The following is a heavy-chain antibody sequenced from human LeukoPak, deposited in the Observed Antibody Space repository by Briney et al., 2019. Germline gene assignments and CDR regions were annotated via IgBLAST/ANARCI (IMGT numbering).Heavy chain of an antibody. V-gene: IGHV7-4-1*02. CDR2: INTNTGNP. CDR1: GYTFTSYA. CDR3: AKDVRGCSSTSCYYMDV. J-gene: IGHJ6*03. Sequence: ASVKVSCKASGYTFTSYAMNWVRQAPGQGLEWMGWINTNTGNPTYAQGFTGRFVFSLDTSVSTAYLQISSLKAEDTAVYYCAKDVRGCSSTSCYYMDVWGKGSTVTISS. D-gene: IGHD2-2*01.